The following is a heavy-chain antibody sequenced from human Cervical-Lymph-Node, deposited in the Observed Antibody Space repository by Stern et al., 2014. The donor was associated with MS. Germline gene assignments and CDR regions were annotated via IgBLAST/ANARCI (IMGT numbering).Heavy chain of an antibody. D-gene: IGHD4-23*01. CDR1: GVSISSYY. V-gene: IGHV4-59*01. CDR2: GYYSGSP. J-gene: IGHJ3*01. Sequence: QLQLQESGPGLVKASETLSLTCTVSGVSISSYYWNWIRQPPGGGLEWIGYGYYSGSPKYNPSLKSRVTISVDTSKSQISLKLYSVTAADTAVYYCARWGGNSLNAFDVWGQGTMVTVSS. CDR3: ARWGGNSLNAFDV.